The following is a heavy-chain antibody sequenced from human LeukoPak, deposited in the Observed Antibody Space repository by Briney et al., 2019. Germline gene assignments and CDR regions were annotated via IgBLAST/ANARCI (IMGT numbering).Heavy chain of an antibody. D-gene: IGHD3-9*01. J-gene: IGHJ5*02. CDR3: AKDKHYDILTGSNNWFDP. V-gene: IGHV3-9*01. CDR1: GFTFDDYA. CDR2: ISWNSGSI. Sequence: GRSLRLSCAASGFTFDDYAMHWVRQAPGKGLEWVSGISWNSGSIGYADSVKGRFTISRDNAKNSLYLQMNSLRAEDTALYYCAKDKHYDILTGSNNWFDPWGQGTLVTVSS.